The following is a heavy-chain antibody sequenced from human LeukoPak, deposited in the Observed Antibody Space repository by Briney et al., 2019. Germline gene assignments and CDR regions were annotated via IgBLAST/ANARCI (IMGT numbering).Heavy chain of an antibody. CDR1: GFTFTNYG. J-gene: IGHJ4*02. CDR3: AKAIIVTTLFDY. D-gene: IGHD2/OR15-2a*01. V-gene: IGHV3-23*01. CDR2: ISASGGDT. Sequence: GGSLRLSCAASGFTFTNYGMSWVRQAPGKGLEGVSTISASGGDTYYADSVKGRFTISRDNSKNTLYLQMTGLRAEDTAVYYCAKAIIVTTLFDYWGQGTLVTVSS.